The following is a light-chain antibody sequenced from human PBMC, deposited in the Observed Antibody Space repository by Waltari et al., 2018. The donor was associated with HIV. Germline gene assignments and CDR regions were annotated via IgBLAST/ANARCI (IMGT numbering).Light chain of an antibody. V-gene: IGLV1-44*01. CDR2: SNN. Sequence: QSVLAQPPSASGTPGQRVTISCSGSTPNIGGNTVRWYQPLPGTAPKLLIYSNNDRPSRVPDRLSGSTSGTSASLVISGLQSEDEADYYCAAWDDSLKGGAFGTGTKVTVL. J-gene: IGLJ1*01. CDR3: AAWDDSLKGGA. CDR1: TPNIGGNT.